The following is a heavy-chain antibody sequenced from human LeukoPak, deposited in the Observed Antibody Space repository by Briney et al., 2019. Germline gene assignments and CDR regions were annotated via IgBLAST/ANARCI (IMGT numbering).Heavy chain of an antibody. Sequence: GGSLRLSCAASGFTFSSYSMNWVRQAPGKGLEYVSAISSNGGSTYYADSVKGRFTISRDNSKNTLYLQMSSLRAEDTAVYYCVKDYNWNIFHYWGQGTLVTVSS. D-gene: IGHD1/OR15-1a*01. J-gene: IGHJ4*02. CDR1: GFTFSSYS. CDR3: VKDYNWNIFHY. CDR2: ISSNGGST. V-gene: IGHV3-64D*09.